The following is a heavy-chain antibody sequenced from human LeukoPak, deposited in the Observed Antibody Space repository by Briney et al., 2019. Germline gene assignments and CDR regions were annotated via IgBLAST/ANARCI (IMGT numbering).Heavy chain of an antibody. D-gene: IGHD6-19*01. V-gene: IGHV3-48*01. J-gene: IGHJ4*02. CDR1: GFTFSSYS. Sequence: GGSLRLSCAASGFTFSSYSMNWVRQAPGKGLEWVSYISSSSSTIYYADSVKGRFTISRDNAKNSLYLQMNSLRAEDTAVYYCARVGYGSGWYFDHWGQGTLLTVSS. CDR3: ARVGYGSGWYFDH. CDR2: ISSSSSTI.